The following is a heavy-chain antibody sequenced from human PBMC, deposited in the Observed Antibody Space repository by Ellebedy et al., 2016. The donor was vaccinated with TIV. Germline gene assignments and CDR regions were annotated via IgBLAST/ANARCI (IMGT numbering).Heavy chain of an antibody. CDR1: GFTFSTYW. CDR3: ARGASNAFDI. Sequence: GESLKISCAASGFTFSTYWMHWVRQAPGKGLEWVANIKQDESAKYYVDSVKGRFTLSRDNAKNSLYLQMNSLRAEDTAVYYCARGASNAFDIWGQGTKVTVSS. J-gene: IGHJ3*02. V-gene: IGHV3-7*03. CDR2: IKQDESAK.